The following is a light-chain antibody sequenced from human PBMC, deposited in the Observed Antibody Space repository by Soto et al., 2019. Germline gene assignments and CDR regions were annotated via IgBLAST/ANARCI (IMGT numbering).Light chain of an antibody. Sequence: QSVLTQPTSVSGSPGQSITLSCTGSSSDVGGYNSVSWYQQHPGKAPELMIYDVNTRPSGVSNRFSGSKSGNTASLTISGLQAEDEADYYCSSYTTSSTLGVVLGGGTKVTVL. CDR2: DVN. J-gene: IGLJ3*02. V-gene: IGLV2-14*01. CDR3: SSYTTSSTLGVV. CDR1: SSDVGGYNS.